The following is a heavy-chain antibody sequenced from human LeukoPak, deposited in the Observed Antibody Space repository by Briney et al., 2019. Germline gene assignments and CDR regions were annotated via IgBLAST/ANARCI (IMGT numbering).Heavy chain of an antibody. CDR2: IIPIFGTA. J-gene: IGHJ6*03. Sequence: SVKVSCKASGGTFSSYAISWVRQAPGQGLEWMGGIIPIFGTANYAQKFQGRVTITADESTSTAYMELSSLRSEDTAVYYCVRTKGSYSSGWSLNYYYYYYMDVWGKGTTVTISS. CDR1: GGTFSSYA. D-gene: IGHD6-19*01. V-gene: IGHV1-69*13. CDR3: VRTKGSYSSGWSLNYYYYYYMDV.